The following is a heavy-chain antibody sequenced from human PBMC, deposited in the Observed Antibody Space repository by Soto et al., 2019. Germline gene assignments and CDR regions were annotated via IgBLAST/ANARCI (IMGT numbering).Heavy chain of an antibody. Sequence: ASETLSLTCTVSGGSISSYYWSWIRQPPGKGLEWIGYIYYSGSTNYNPSLKSRVTISVDTSKNQFSLKLSSVTAADTAVYYCARGIGYSYGYYYYYGMDVWGQGTTVTVSS. D-gene: IGHD5-18*01. V-gene: IGHV4-59*01. CDR3: ARGIGYSYGYYYYYGMDV. CDR1: GGSISSYY. CDR2: IYYSGST. J-gene: IGHJ6*02.